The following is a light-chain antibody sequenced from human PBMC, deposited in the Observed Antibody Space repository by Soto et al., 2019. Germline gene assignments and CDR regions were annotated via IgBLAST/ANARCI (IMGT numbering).Light chain of an antibody. CDR2: AAS. J-gene: IGKJ3*01. V-gene: IGKV1-39*01. CDR1: QNISKY. CDR3: QQANSFPRT. Sequence: DIQMTQSPSSLSASVGDRVTITCRASQNISKYLNWYQQKLGKAPKLLIYAASSLQSGVPSRFSGSGSGTDFTLTINNLQPEDFATYYCQQANSFPRTFGPGTKVDIK.